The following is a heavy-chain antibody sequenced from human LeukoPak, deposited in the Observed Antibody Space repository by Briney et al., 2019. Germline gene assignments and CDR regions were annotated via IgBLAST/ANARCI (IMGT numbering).Heavy chain of an antibody. D-gene: IGHD3-10*01. Sequence: GGSLRLSCAASGFTFSSYEMNWVRQAPGRGLEWVSYISSSESTIYYADSVKGRFTISRDNAKNSLYLQMNSLRAEDTADYYCARDRYYGSGIYDYWGQGTLVTVSS. CDR1: GFTFSSYE. CDR3: ARDRYYGSGIYDY. CDR2: ISSSESTI. V-gene: IGHV3-48*03. J-gene: IGHJ4*02.